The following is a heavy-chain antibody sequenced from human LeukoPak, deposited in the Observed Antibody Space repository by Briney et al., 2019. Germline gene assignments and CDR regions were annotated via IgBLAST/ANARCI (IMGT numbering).Heavy chain of an antibody. CDR3: ARHRGEIDY. CDR2: INHSGST. J-gene: IGHJ4*02. Sequence: SETLSLTCAVYGGSFSGYYWSWIRQPPGKGLEWIGEINHSGSTNYNPSLKSRVTISVDTSKNQFSLKLSSVTAADTAVYYCARHRGEIDYWGQGTLVTVSS. V-gene: IGHV4-34*01. CDR1: GGSFSGYY. D-gene: IGHD7-27*01.